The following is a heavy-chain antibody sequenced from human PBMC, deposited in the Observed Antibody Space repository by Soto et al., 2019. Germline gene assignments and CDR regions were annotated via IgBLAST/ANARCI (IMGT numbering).Heavy chain of an antibody. CDR2: ISAYNGNI. J-gene: IGHJ4*02. V-gene: IGHV1-18*01. D-gene: IGHD6-19*01. CDR1: GYTFTSYG. Sequence: QVQLVQSGAEVKKPGASVKVSCKASGYTFTSYGISWVRQAPGQGLEWMGWISAYNGNIKYAQKLQARVTMTTDTSTSTAYLELRSLSTDDTAVYYCASDLAVGLLDYWGQGTQVTFSS. CDR3: ASDLAVGLLDY.